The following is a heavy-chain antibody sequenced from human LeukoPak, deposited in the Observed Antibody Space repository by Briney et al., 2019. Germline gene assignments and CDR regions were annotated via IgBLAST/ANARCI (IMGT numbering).Heavy chain of an antibody. D-gene: IGHD1-26*01. V-gene: IGHV1-18*01. CDR2: ISAYNGNT. J-gene: IGHJ4*02. Sequence: HRASVKVFCKASGYTFTSYGISWVRQAPGQGLEWMGWISAYNGNTNYAQKLQGRVTMTTDTSTSTAYMELRSLRSDDTAVYYCARVRGYSGSSLGAYIDYWGQGTLVTVSS. CDR3: ARVRGYSGSSLGAYIDY. CDR1: GYTFTSYG.